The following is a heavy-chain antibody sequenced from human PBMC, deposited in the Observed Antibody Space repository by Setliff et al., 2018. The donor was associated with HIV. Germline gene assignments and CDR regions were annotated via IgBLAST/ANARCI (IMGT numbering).Heavy chain of an antibody. CDR3: ARGRNYDSSGYGDYYYYMDV. D-gene: IGHD3-22*01. Sequence: GASVKVSCKASGGTFNSHGISWVRQAPGQGLEWMGWVNPYNGDTKNAQKFQGRVAMTTDTSTATVFMELRSLRSDDTAVYYCARGRNYDSSGYGDYYYYMDVWGKGTTVTVSS. J-gene: IGHJ6*03. V-gene: IGHV1-18*01. CDR2: VNPYNGDT. CDR1: GGTFNSHG.